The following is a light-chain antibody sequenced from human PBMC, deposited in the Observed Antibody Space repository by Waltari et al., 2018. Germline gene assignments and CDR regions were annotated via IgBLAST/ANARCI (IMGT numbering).Light chain of an antibody. CDR1: QSVCTD. CDR3: QQRSNWTPHT. CDR2: DAS. Sequence: EIVLTQSPATLSLSPGDTATLSCRASQSVCTDLAWYKQKPGQPPRLLTYDASNRATGVPARFRASGSGTDFTLTISSLEAEDFAVYFCQQRSNWTPHTFGQGARLEIK. J-gene: IGKJ2*01. V-gene: IGKV3-11*01.